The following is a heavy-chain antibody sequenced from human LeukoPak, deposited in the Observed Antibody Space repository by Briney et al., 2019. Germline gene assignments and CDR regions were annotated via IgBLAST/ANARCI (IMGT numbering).Heavy chain of an antibody. CDR3: ARHKYSSGWYDY. CDR1: GGSISFYY. CDR2: IYYSGST. J-gene: IGHJ4*02. V-gene: IGHV4-59*08. Sequence: PSETLSLTCTVSGGSISFYYWSWIRQPPGKGLEWIGYIYYSGSTNYNPSLKSRVTISVDTSKNQFSLKLSSVTAADTAVYYCARHKYSSGWYDYWGQGTLVTVSS. D-gene: IGHD6-19*01.